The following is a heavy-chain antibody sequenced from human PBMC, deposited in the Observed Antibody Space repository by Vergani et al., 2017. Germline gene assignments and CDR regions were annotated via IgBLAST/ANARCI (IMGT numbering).Heavy chain of an antibody. D-gene: IGHD3-22*01. CDR3: ARDLEYYYDSSGYRDAFDI. CDR2: ISPNSDRT. Sequence: QGQLVESGGGLVKPGGSLRLSCVASGFSFSNDYMTWIRQSPGKGLEWVAYISPNSDRTRYADSVEGRFTISRDNAKTSMYLQMNSLRAEDTAVYYCARDLEYYYDSSGYRDAFDIWGQGTMVTVSS. J-gene: IGHJ3*02. CDR1: GFSFSNDY. V-gene: IGHV3-11*04.